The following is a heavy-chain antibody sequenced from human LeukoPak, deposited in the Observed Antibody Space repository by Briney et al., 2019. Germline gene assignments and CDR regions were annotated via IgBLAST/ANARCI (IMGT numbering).Heavy chain of an antibody. J-gene: IGHJ4*02. CDR1: GRSISSNNYY. CDR2: IYYSGST. V-gene: IGHV4-39*01. CDR3: ASRYLEWLLDY. D-gene: IGHD3-3*01. Sequence: SETLSLTCTVSGRSISSNNYYWGWIRQPPGMGLEWVGSIYYSGSTYYNPSLKSRVTISVDTSKNQFSLKLSSVTAADTAVYYCASRYLEWLLDYWGQGTLVTVSS.